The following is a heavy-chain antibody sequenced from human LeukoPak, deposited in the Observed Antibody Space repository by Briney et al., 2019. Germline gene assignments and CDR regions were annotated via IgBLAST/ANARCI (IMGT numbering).Heavy chain of an antibody. CDR3: ATNTVTLPLDAFDI. CDR2: ISAYNGNT. CDR1: GYTFTSYG. Sequence: ASVKVSCKASGYTFTSYGISWVRQAPGQGLEWMGWISAYNGNTNYAQELQGRVTMTTDTSTSTAYMELRSLRSDDTAVYYCATNTVTLPLDAFDIWGQGTMVTVSS. V-gene: IGHV1-18*01. J-gene: IGHJ3*02. D-gene: IGHD4-17*01.